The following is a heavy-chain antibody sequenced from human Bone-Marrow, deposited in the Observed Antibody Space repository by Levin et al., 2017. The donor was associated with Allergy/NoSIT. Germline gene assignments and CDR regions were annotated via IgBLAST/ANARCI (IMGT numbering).Heavy chain of an antibody. Sequence: SETLSLTCAVSSFSITSDHSWGWIRQSPGKGLEWIGSMYHTGAIYYNPSLKSRVTKSRDTSTNHFSLNLSSVTAADTAVYYCVRERVGYFDIWGQGIMVTVST. V-gene: IGHV4-38-2*02. D-gene: IGHD5-18*01. J-gene: IGHJ3*02. CDR3: VRERVGYFDI. CDR1: SFSITSDHS. CDR2: MYHTGAI.